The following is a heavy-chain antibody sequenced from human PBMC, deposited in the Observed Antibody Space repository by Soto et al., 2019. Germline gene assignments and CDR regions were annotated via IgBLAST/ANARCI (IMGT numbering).Heavy chain of an antibody. CDR2: IIPILGIA. D-gene: IGHD5-18*01. CDR3: ASTMVTSYYYYGMDV. J-gene: IGHJ6*02. Sequence: QVQLVQSGAEVKKPWSSLKVSCKASGGTFSSYTISWVRQAPGQGLEWMGRIIPILGIANYAQKFQGRVTITADKSTSTAYMELSSLRSEDTAVYYCASTMVTSYYYYGMDVWGQGTTVTVSS. V-gene: IGHV1-69*02. CDR1: GGTFSSYT.